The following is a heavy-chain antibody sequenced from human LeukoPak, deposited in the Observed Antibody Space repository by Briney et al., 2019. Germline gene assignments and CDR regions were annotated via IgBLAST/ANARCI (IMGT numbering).Heavy chain of an antibody. J-gene: IGHJ6*02. Sequence: PGGSLRLSCTASGFTFGDYTMSWFRQAPGKGLEWVGFIRSEAYGGTTEYAASVKGSFTISRDDSKSIAHLQMNSLKTEDTAVYYCTRVVTASGYFYYGLDVWGQGTPVTVSS. CDR1: GFTFGDYT. CDR3: TRVVTASGYFYYGLDV. V-gene: IGHV3-49*03. D-gene: IGHD2-21*02. CDR2: IRSEAYGGTT.